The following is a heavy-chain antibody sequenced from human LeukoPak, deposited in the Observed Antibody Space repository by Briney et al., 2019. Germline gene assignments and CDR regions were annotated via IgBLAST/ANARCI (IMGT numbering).Heavy chain of an antibody. CDR3: VFRGYSYGYGFDY. D-gene: IGHD5-18*01. CDR1: GGTFSSYA. J-gene: IGHJ4*02. V-gene: IGHV1-69*06. Sequence: SVKVSCKASGGTFSSYAISWVRQAPGQGLEWMGRSIPIFGTANYAQKFQGRVTITADNSTSTAYMELSSLRSEDTAVYYCVFRGYSYGYGFDYWGQGTLVTVSS. CDR2: SIPIFGTA.